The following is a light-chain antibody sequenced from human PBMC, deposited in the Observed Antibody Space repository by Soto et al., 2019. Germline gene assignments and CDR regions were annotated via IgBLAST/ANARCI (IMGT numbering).Light chain of an antibody. Sequence: QSVLTQPPSVSGAPGERFSISCTGSTSNIGAPYDVHWYQHLPGTAPKLLIYGDNNRPSGVSRRFSGSKSGNTASLTISGLQAEDEAHYYCSSYTSDNRDYVFGTGTKVTVL. CDR2: GDN. J-gene: IGLJ1*01. V-gene: IGLV1-40*01. CDR1: TSNIGAPYD. CDR3: SSYTSDNRDYV.